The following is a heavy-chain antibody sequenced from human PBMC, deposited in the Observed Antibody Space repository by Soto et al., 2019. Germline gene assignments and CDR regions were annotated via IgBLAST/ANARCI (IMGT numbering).Heavy chain of an antibody. CDR2: IYDGGRT. CDR1: GGSISTIDYW. D-gene: IGHD7-27*01. V-gene: IGHV4-30-4*01. Sequence: QVQLQESGPGLVKPSQTLSLTCTVSGGSISTIDYWWSWIRQSPDMGLEWIGHIYDGGRTYNNPFLESRVTMSVDTSKSQLSLTLSSVSAAYTAVYYCARGPSGDKVDSWGHGTLVTVSS. CDR3: ARGPSGDKVDS. J-gene: IGHJ5*01.